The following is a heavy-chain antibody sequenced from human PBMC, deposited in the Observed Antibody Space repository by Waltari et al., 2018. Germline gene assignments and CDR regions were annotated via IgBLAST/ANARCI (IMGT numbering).Heavy chain of an antibody. CDR3: ARGYGDGGGYFQH. J-gene: IGHJ1*01. Sequence: QVQLQQWGAGLLKHSETLSLTCAVYGGSFSGYYWSWIRQPPGKGLEWIGEINHSGSTNYNPSLNRRVTISVDTSKNQFSRKLSSVTAADTAVYYCARGYGDGGGYFQHWGQGTLVTVSS. CDR1: GGSFSGYY. CDR2: INHSGST. D-gene: IGHD4-17*01. V-gene: IGHV4-34*01.